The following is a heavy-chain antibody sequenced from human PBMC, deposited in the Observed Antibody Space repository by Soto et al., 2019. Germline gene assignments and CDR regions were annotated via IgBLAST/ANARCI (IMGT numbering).Heavy chain of an antibody. CDR1: GYTFTSYA. V-gene: IGHV1-3*01. Sequence: ASVKVSCKASGYTFTSYAMHWVRQAPGQRLEWMGWINAGNGNTKYSQKFQGRVTITRDTSVSTAYMELSSLRSEDTDVYYCAGILYSSSPRVNYGMDVWGQGTTVTVSS. CDR3: AGILYSSSPRVNYGMDV. D-gene: IGHD6-13*01. CDR2: INAGNGNT. J-gene: IGHJ6*02.